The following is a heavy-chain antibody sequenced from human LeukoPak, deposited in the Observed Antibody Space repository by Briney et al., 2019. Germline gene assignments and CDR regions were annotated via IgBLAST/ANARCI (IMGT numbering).Heavy chain of an antibody. CDR2: ISAGNGNT. CDR3: ARDSGSGNNDY. J-gene: IGHJ4*02. D-gene: IGHD1-26*01. Sequence: EASVKVSCTASGYTFTSYAIHWVRQAPGQRLEWMGWISAGNGNTKYSQNFQGGVTFISNTSATTAFMELSSLRSEDAAVYYCARDSGSGNNDYWGQGTLVTVSS. CDR1: GYTFTSYA. V-gene: IGHV1-3*01.